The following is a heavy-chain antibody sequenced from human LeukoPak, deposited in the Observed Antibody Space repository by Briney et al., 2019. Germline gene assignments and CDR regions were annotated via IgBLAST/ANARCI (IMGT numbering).Heavy chain of an antibody. CDR2: IKQDGSEK. J-gene: IGHJ4*02. CDR3: AREQGHTYYDFWSGCPYYFDY. V-gene: IGHV3-7*03. D-gene: IGHD3-3*01. CDR1: GFTFNNYW. Sequence: GGSLRLSCAASGFTFNNYWMSWVRQAPGKGLEWVANIKQDGSEKYYVDSVKGRSTISRDNAKNSLYLQMNSLRAEDTAVYYCAREQGHTYYDFWSGCPYYFDYWGQGTLVTVSS.